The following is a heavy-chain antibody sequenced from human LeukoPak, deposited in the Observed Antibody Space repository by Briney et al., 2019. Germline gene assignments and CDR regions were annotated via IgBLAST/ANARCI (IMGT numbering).Heavy chain of an antibody. D-gene: IGHD3-22*01. CDR3: ARGYYDRSGYYSTIDY. CDR1: GYTFNSYG. Sequence: ASVKVSCKASGYTFNSYGIIWVRQAPGQGLEWMGWINTYNGNTNYGHRLQGRVTMTTDTSTSTAYMELRSLRSDDTAVYFCARGYYDRSGYYSTIDYWGQGTLVTVSS. CDR2: INTYNGNT. J-gene: IGHJ4*02. V-gene: IGHV1-18*01.